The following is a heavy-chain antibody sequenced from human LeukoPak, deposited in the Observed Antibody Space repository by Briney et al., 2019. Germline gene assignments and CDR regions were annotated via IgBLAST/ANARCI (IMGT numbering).Heavy chain of an antibody. CDR3: ARETTYYYDSSRSGWFDP. CDR1: GFNFSSYG. Sequence: PGGSLRLSCAASGFNFSSYGMHWVRQAPGKGLEWVAVIWYDGSNKYYADSVKGRVTISRDNSKNTLYLQMNGVRAEDTAVYYCARETTYYYDSSRSGWFDPWGQGTLVTVSS. CDR2: IWYDGSNK. V-gene: IGHV3-33*01. J-gene: IGHJ5*02. D-gene: IGHD3-22*01.